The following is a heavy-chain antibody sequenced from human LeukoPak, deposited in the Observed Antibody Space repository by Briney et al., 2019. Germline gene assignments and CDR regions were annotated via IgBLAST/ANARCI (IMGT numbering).Heavy chain of an antibody. CDR2: INPNGGGT. Sequence: GGSVKVSCKASGDTFTAYSFHWVRQAPGHGLEWMGWINPNGGGTNYAEKFRGRVTVTRDTSISTTYMELTYLMSDDTAVYYCARGGSYFTSWGQGTLVTVSS. CDR3: ARGGSYFTS. CDR1: GDTFTAYS. J-gene: IGHJ4*02. V-gene: IGHV1-2*02. D-gene: IGHD1-26*01.